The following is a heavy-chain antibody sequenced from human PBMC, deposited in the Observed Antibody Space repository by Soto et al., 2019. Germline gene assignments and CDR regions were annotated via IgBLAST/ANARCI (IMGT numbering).Heavy chain of an antibody. CDR2: IDPSDSYT. V-gene: IGHV5-10-1*01. Sequence: GESLKISCKGSGYSFTSYWISWVRQMPGKGLEWMGRIDPSDSYTNYSPSFQGHVTISADKSISTAYLQWSSLKASDTAMYYCATSSRTVAGYSYGMDVWGQGTRVTVSS. D-gene: IGHD6-19*01. CDR1: GYSFTSYW. CDR3: ATSSRTVAGYSYGMDV. J-gene: IGHJ6*02.